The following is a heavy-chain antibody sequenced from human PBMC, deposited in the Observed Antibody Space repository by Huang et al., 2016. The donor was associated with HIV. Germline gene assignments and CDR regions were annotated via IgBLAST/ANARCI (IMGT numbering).Heavy chain of an antibody. D-gene: IGHD3-9*01. J-gene: IGHJ4*02. CDR2: ISGSGSST. Sequence: EVQLLESGGGLVQPGGSLRLFCAASIFSFSTCAMSGVRQAPGEELEWVSGISGSGSSTYYADSVKDRFTISRDNSRNTLYLQMKSLRVEDTAIYYCAKGSERSLTGPKYQYYFDYWGQGTLVTVSS. V-gene: IGHV3-23*01. CDR3: AKGSERSLTGPKYQYYFDY. CDR1: IFSFSTCA.